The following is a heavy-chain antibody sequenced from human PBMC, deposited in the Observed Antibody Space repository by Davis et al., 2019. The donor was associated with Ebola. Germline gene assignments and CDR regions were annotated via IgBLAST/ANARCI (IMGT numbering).Heavy chain of an antibody. CDR1: GYTFPGYY. CDR2: INPNSGGT. CDR3: ARTIVASPFDI. V-gene: IGHV1-2*04. D-gene: IGHD2-15*01. Sequence: ASVTVSCKASGYTFPGYYMHWVRQAPGQGLEWLGWINPNSGGTNYAQKFQGWVTMTRDTSISTAYMELSSLRSEDTAVYYCARTIVASPFDIWGQGTMVTVSS. J-gene: IGHJ3*02.